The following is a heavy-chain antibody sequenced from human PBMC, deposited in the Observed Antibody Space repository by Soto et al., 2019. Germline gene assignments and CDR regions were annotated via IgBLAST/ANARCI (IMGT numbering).Heavy chain of an antibody. CDR3: AKRNIAAPAHYFDY. D-gene: IGHD2-2*01. CDR2: INQDGSEK. J-gene: IGHJ4*02. Sequence: PGGSLRLSCVVSESTFSDYWMTWVRQAPGKGLEWVANINQDGSEKNYLDSVKGRFTISRDNAKNSLYLQMNSLRAEDTAVYYFAKRNIAAPAHYFDYWGQGTLVTVSS. CDR1: ESTFSDYW. V-gene: IGHV3-7*01.